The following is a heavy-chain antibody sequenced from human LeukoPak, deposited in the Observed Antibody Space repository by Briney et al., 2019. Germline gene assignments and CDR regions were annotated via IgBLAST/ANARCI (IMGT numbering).Heavy chain of an antibody. D-gene: IGHD1-26*01. Sequence: GASVKVSCKASGYSFTNYDINWVRQATGQGLEWMGWMNPKSGDTGYSQKFQGRVFITRDTSINTAYMELSSLGSDDMAVYYCARGPRVGAAGFVYYHYIDVWGKGTTVTVSS. CDR1: GYSFTNYD. J-gene: IGHJ6*03. CDR3: ARGPRVGAAGFVYYHYIDV. V-gene: IGHV1-8*03. CDR2: MNPKSGDT.